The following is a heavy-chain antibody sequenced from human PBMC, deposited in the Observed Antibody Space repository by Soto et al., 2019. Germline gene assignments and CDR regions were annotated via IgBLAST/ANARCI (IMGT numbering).Heavy chain of an antibody. D-gene: IGHD2-2*01. CDR3: ALRYCSRTACPPLNSYFYMDV. J-gene: IGHJ6*03. CDR1: GFTFSNYA. V-gene: IGHV3-23*01. Sequence: GGSLRLSCAASGFTFSNYAMTWVRQAPGKGLDWVSGVSSTGSTTFYAGSVKGRFAISRDNSRNTLYLQVNSLRVEDTAVYYCALRYCSRTACPPLNSYFYMDVWGKGTTVTVSS. CDR2: VSSTGSTT.